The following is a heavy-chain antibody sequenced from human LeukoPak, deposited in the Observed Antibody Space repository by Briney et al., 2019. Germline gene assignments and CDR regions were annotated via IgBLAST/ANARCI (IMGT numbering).Heavy chain of an antibody. J-gene: IGHJ4*02. CDR1: GGSISSGDYY. V-gene: IGHV4-30-4*01. D-gene: IGHD5-24*01. CDR2: IYYSGST. Sequence: SETLSLTCTVSGGSISSGDYYWSWIRQPPGKGLEWIGYIYYSGSTYYNPSLKSRVTISVDTSKNQFSLKLSSVTAADTAVYYCAREDGYRYYFDYWGQGTLVTVSS. CDR3: AREDGYRYYFDY.